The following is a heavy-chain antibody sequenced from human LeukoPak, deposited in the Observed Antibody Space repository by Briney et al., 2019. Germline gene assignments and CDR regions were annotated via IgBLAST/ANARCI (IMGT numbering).Heavy chain of an antibody. CDR3: AKDARYSGYQPPLADY. Sequence: GGSLRLSCAASGFTFSSYAMSWVRQAPGKGLEWVSAISGSGGSTYYADSVKGRFTISRDNSKNTLYLQMNSLRAEDTAVYHCAKDARYSGYQPPLADYWGQGTLVTVSS. D-gene: IGHD5-12*01. CDR1: GFTFSSYA. J-gene: IGHJ4*02. V-gene: IGHV3-23*01. CDR2: ISGSGGST.